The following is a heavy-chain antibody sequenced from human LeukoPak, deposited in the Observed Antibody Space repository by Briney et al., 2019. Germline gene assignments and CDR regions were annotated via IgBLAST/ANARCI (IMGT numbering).Heavy chain of an antibody. V-gene: IGHV3-33*01. CDR3: ARAVDTAMVTFLGY. CDR1: GLTFSSYG. J-gene: IGHJ4*02. D-gene: IGHD5-18*01. CDR2: IWYDGSNK. Sequence: GGSLRLSCAASGLTFSSYGMHWVRQAPGKGLEWVAVIWYDGSNKYYADSVKGRFTISRDNSKNTLYLQMNSLRAEDTAVYYCARAVDTAMVTFLGYWGQGTLVTVSS.